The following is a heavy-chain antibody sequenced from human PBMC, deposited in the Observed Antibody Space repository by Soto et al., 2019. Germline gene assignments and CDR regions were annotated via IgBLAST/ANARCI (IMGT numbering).Heavy chain of an antibody. J-gene: IGHJ5*02. V-gene: IGHV4-59*08. D-gene: IGHD4-17*01. CDR3: ARLFVDYGEGFDP. Sequence: SETLSLTCTVSGGSISSYYWSWIRQPPGKGLEWIGYIYYSGSTNYNPSLKSRVTISVDTSKNQFSLKLSSVTAADTAVYYCARLFVDYGEGFDPWGQGTLVTVSS. CDR1: GGSISSYY. CDR2: IYYSGST.